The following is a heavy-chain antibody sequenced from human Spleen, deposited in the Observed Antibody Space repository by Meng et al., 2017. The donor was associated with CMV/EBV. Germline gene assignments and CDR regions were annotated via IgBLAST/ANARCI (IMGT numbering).Heavy chain of an antibody. CDR1: SVSSGSSY. V-gene: IGHV4-61*01. CDR3: ARSYYCSSTSCYNWFDP. CDR2: IYYSGST. D-gene: IGHD2-2*01. J-gene: IGHJ5*02. Sequence: SVSSGSSYWNWIRQPPGKGLEWIGYIYYSGSTNYSPSLKSRVTISIDTSKNQFSLKLSSVTAADTAVYYCARSYYCSSTSCYNWFDPWGQGTLVTVSS.